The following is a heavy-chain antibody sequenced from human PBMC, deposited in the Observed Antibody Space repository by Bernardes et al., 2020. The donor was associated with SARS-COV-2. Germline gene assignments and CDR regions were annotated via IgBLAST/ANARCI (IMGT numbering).Heavy chain of an antibody. V-gene: IGHV1-18*01. D-gene: IGHD5-18*01. CDR2: ISADSVNT. CDR3: ATVVGYTYGGGWFDP. J-gene: IGHJ5*02. CDR1: GYTFTSYG. Sequence: AAAKVSCKASGYTFTSYGISWVRQAPGQGLEWMGWISADSVNTDYAEKFQGRVTMTTDTSTSTAYMELRRLRSDDTAVYYCATVVGYTYGGGWFDPWGQGTLVIVSS.